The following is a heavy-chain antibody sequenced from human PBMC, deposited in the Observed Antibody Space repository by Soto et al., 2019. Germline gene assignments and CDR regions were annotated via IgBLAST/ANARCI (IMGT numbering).Heavy chain of an antibody. Sequence: EVQLVESGGGLIQPGGSLRLSCAASGLTVSNAYMAWVRQAPGMGLEWVSVIYDNGTTYYADSVKGRFTISRDTSTNTLSLQMDSLRAEDTDVYYCVRSLPSGRNYRLDVWGKGTTVTVSS. D-gene: IGHD1-7*01. CDR1: GLTVSNAY. CDR2: IYDNGTT. J-gene: IGHJ6*04. V-gene: IGHV3-53*01. CDR3: VRSLPSGRNYRLDV.